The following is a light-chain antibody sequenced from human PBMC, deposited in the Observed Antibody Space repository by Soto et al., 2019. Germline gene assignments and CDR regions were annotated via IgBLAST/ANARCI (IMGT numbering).Light chain of an antibody. CDR1: QTISNY. Sequence: PGERATLFCRASQTISNYLAWYQQKPGQAPRLLIYDASNRAAGIPARFSGSGSGTDFILTISSLEPEDLAVYYCQQRTNWPLTFGRGTKVEIK. CDR3: QQRTNWPLT. CDR2: DAS. J-gene: IGKJ4*01. V-gene: IGKV3-11*01.